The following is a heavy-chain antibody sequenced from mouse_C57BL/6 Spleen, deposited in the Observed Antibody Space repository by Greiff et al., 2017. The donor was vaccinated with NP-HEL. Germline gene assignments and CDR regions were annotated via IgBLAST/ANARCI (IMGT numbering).Heavy chain of an antibody. V-gene: IGHV5-6*02. Sequence: EVKLMESGGDLVKPGGSLKLSCAASGFTFSSYGMSWVRQTPDKRLEWVATISSGGSYTYYPDSVKGRFTISRDNAKNTLYLQMSSLKSEDTAMYYCARRGDYDNYAMDYWGQGTSVTVSS. CDR2: ISSGGSYT. CDR1: GFTFSSYG. CDR3: ARRGDYDNYAMDY. J-gene: IGHJ4*01. D-gene: IGHD2-4*01.